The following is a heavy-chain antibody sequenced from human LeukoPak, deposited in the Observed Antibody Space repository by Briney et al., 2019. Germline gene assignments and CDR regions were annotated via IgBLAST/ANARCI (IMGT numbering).Heavy chain of an antibody. D-gene: IGHD3-9*01. CDR3: ARHERAGDYDILTGYYTYYWYFDL. CDR1: GDSVSSNSAA. CDR2: TYYRSKWYN. V-gene: IGHV6-1*01. J-gene: IGHJ2*01. Sequence: SQTLSLTCAISGDSVSSNSAAWNWIRQSPSRGLEWLGRTYYRSKWYNDYAVSAKSRITINPDTSKNQFSLQLNSVTAADTAVYYCARHERAGDYDILTGYYTYYWYFDLWGRGTLVTVSS.